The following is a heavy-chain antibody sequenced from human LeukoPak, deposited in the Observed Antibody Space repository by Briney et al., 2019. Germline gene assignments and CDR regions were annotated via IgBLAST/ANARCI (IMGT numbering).Heavy chain of an antibody. CDR1: GFTFSSYA. CDR3: AKIPKGGYFDS. V-gene: IGHV3-30-3*02. D-gene: IGHD2-2*01. CDR2: ISYDGSNK. J-gene: IGHJ4*02. Sequence: PGRSLRLSCAASGFTFSSYAMHWVRQAPGKGLEWVAVISYDGSNKYYADPVKGRFTISRDNSKNTLSLQMNSLRAEDTAVYYCAKIPKGGYFDSWGQGTLVTVSS.